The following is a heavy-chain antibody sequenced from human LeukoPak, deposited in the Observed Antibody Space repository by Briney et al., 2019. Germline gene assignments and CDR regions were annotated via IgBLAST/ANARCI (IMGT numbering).Heavy chain of an antibody. V-gene: IGHV3-11*01. CDR3: ARRRVFIDY. CDR2: SSSSGSTI. J-gene: IGHJ4*02. CDR1: GLTLSDYY. Sequence: GGSLRLSCAASGLTLSDYYMSWIRQAPGKGLEWVSYSSSSGSTIYYADSVKGRFAISRDNAKNSLYLQMNSLRAEDTAVYYCARRRVFIDYWGQGTLVTVSS.